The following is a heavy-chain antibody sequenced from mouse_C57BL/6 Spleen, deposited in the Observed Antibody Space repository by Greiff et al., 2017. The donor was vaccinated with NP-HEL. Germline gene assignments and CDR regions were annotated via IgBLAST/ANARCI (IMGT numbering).Heavy chain of an antibody. V-gene: IGHV3-6*01. CDR2: ISYDGSN. D-gene: IGHD3-2*02. J-gene: IGHJ4*01. Sequence: EVQLQESGPGLVKPSQSLSLTCSVTGYSISSGYYWNWIRQFPGNKLEWMGYISYDGSNNYNPSLKNRISITRDTSKNQFFLKLNSVTTEDTATYYCAREEDSSGLYAMDYWGQGTSVTVSS. CDR1: GYSISSGYY. CDR3: AREEDSSGLYAMDY.